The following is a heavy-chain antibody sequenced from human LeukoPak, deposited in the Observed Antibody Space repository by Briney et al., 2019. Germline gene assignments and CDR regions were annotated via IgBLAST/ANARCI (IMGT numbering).Heavy chain of an antibody. V-gene: IGHV4-61*02. J-gene: IGHJ4*02. Sequence: PSETLSLTCTVSGGSISSGSYYWSWIRQPAGKGLEWIGRIYTSGSTNYTPSLKSRVTISVDTSKNQFSLKLSSVTAADTAVYYCARDHRVRGVSMGGFDYWGQGTLVTVSS. CDR1: GGSISSGSYY. CDR2: IYTSGST. CDR3: ARDHRVRGVSMGGFDY. D-gene: IGHD3-10*01.